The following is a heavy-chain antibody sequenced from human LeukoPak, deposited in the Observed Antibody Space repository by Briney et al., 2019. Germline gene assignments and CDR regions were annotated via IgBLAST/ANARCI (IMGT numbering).Heavy chain of an antibody. J-gene: IGHJ4*02. D-gene: IGHD4-11*01. CDR1: GFTFSSYW. V-gene: IGHV3-7*01. CDR3: AREEVNSNYFG. Sequence: PGGSLRLSCTASGFTFSSYWMSWVRQAPGKGLEWVANINQDGHEKYYVDSVKGRFTISRDNAKNSLYLQMNSLRAEDTAVYYCAREEVNSNYFGWGQGTLVTVSS. CDR2: INQDGHEK.